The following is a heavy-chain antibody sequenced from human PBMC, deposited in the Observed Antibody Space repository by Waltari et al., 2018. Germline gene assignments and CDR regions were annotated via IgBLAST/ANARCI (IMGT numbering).Heavy chain of an antibody. V-gene: IGHV3-74*01. Sequence: EVQLVESGGGLVPPGGSLRLSCAASDFRFTEYFMHWVRQVPGKGLEWVSRINIEGTYTDYAYSVKGRFTISRDNARNMVYLQMNSLRAEDGGLYYCTFVAGPVYWGLGTPVTVSS. D-gene: IGHD3-3*02. J-gene: IGHJ4*02. CDR2: INIEGTYT. CDR3: TFVAGPVY. CDR1: DFRFTEYF.